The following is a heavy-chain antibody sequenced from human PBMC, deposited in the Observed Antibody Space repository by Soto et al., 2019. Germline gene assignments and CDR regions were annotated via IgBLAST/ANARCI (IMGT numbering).Heavy chain of an antibody. Sequence: PGGSLRLSCAASGFTISSYAMHWVRQAPGKGLEWVAVISYDGSNKYYADSVKGRFTISRDNSKNTLYLQMNSLRAEDTAVYYCARDRVSSSSYYYYGMDVWGQGTTVTVSS. V-gene: IGHV3-30-3*01. CDR2: ISYDGSNK. CDR1: GFTISSYA. D-gene: IGHD6-6*01. J-gene: IGHJ6*02. CDR3: ARDRVSSSSYYYYGMDV.